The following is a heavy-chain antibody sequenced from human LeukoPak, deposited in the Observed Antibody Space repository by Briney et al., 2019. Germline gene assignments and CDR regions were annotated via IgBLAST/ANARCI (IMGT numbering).Heavy chain of an antibody. Sequence: GGSLRLSCAASGFTFSNYYMTWVRQAPGKGLEWISSISGTSSYIFYADSMMGRFIVSRDNAKNSLFLQMNSLRAEDTAVYYCGRAGDYWGQGTLVTVSS. V-gene: IGHV3-21*06. CDR2: ISGTSSYI. J-gene: IGHJ4*02. CDR1: GFTFSNYY. D-gene: IGHD7-27*01. CDR3: GRAGDY.